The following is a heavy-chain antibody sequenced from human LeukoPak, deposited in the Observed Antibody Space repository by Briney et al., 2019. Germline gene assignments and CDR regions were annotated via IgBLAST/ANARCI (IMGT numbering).Heavy chain of an antibody. Sequence: PGGSLRLSCIVSGFTFSSYPMHWVRQAPGKGLEWVALISYDGDKQYYADSVKGRFTISRDNSKNTLYLQMNSLRAEDTAVYYCAKFRIFGVAAPFDYWGQGTLVTVSS. V-gene: IGHV3-30-3*02. CDR2: ISYDGDKQ. CDR1: GFTFSSYP. CDR3: AKFRIFGVAAPFDY. D-gene: IGHD3-3*01. J-gene: IGHJ4*02.